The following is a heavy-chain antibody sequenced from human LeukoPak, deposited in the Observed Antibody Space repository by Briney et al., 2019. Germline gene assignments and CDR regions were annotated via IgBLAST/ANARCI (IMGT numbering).Heavy chain of an antibody. CDR2: INSDGSST. V-gene: IGHV3-74*01. Sequence: PGGSLRLSCAASGFTFSSYWMHWVRQAPGKGLVWVSRINSDGSSTSYAGSVKGRFTISRDNAKNTLYLQMNSLRAEDTAVYYCASIGQWLGYGMDVWGQGTTVTVSS. J-gene: IGHJ6*02. CDR3: ASIGQWLGYGMDV. CDR1: GFTFSSYW. D-gene: IGHD6-19*01.